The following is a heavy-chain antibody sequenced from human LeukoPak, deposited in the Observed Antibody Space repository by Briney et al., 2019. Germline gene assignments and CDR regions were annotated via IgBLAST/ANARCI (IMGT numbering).Heavy chain of an antibody. Sequence: ASVKVSCKASGYTFTSYDINWVRQATGQGLEWMGWMNPNSGNTGYAQKFQGRVSMTRSTSISTAYMELSSLRSEDTAMYYCARAYCSGGICYVFVDYWGQGTLVTVSS. CDR3: ARAYCSGGICYVFVDY. J-gene: IGHJ4*02. CDR1: GYTFTSYD. V-gene: IGHV1-8*01. D-gene: IGHD2-15*01. CDR2: MNPNSGNT.